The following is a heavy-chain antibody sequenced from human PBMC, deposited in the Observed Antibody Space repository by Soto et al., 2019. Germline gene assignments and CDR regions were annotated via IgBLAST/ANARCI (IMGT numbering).Heavy chain of an antibody. J-gene: IGHJ4*02. Sequence: QVQLVESGGGVVQPGRSLRLSCAASGFTFSSYGMHWVRQAPGKGLEWVAVISYDGSNKYYADSVKGRFTISRDNSKNTLYLQMNSLRAEDTAVYYCAKDLSIAAAGLKYYFDYWGQGTLGTVSS. V-gene: IGHV3-30*18. CDR3: AKDLSIAAAGLKYYFDY. CDR1: GFTFSSYG. D-gene: IGHD6-13*01. CDR2: ISYDGSNK.